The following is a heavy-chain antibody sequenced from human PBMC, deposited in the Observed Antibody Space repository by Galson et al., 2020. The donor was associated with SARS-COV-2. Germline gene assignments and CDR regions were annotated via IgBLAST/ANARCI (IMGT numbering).Heavy chain of an antibody. CDR2: IRRKAHSYAT. Sequence: GGSLRPSCAGPELPFSGSAMHWFRQAPGKGWGWVGLIRRKAHSYATAYAASVKGRFTISRDDSKNTAYLQMNSLKTEDTAVYYCTRNVVGATIGGYFDLWGRGTLVTVSS. CDR3: TRNVVGATIGGYFDL. V-gene: IGHV3-73*01. J-gene: IGHJ2*01. D-gene: IGHD1-26*01. CDR1: ELPFSGSA.